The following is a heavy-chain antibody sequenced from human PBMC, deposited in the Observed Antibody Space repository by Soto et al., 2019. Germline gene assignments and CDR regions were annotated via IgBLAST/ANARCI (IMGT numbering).Heavy chain of an antibody. J-gene: IGHJ3*02. D-gene: IGHD2-8*02. Sequence: QLQLQESGPGLVKPSETLSLTCTVSGGSVSDNNYYWGWIRQPPGKGLEWIGTIYYTGTTYYNPSLKSRVTMSMDTSKNQFSLKLRSVTAADTAVFYCARRLAEYWLGVFDIWGQGTMVNVSS. V-gene: IGHV4-39*01. CDR1: GGSVSDNNYY. CDR3: ARRLAEYWLGVFDI. CDR2: IYYTGTT.